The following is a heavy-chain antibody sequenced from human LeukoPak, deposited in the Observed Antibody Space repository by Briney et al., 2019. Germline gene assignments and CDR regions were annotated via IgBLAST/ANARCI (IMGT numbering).Heavy chain of an antibody. Sequence: SETLSLTCTVSGGSISDYYWSWIRQPPGKGLEWIGCSYHRGSTSYYPSLKSRVAISVDTSKNQFSLKMTSVTAADTAVYYCARDRELGYWGQGTLVIVSS. D-gene: IGHD1-1*01. V-gene: IGHV4-59*01. CDR3: ARDRELGY. CDR1: GGSISDYY. J-gene: IGHJ4*02. CDR2: SYHRGST.